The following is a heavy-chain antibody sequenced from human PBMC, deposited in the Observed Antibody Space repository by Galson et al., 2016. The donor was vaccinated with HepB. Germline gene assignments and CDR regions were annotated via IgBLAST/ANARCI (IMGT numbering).Heavy chain of an antibody. V-gene: IGHV1-18*01. CDR3: ARGLIVVVVADYAFDI. D-gene: IGHD2-15*01. CDR2: ISPYNGNT. Sequence: QSGAEVKKPGASVKVSCKASGYTFTSYGISWVRQAPGQGLEWMGWISPYNGNTNYAQKLQGRVTMTTDTSTSTAYMELRSLRSYDKAVYYCARGLIVVVVADYAFDIWGQGTMVTVSS. CDR1: GYTFTSYG. J-gene: IGHJ3*02.